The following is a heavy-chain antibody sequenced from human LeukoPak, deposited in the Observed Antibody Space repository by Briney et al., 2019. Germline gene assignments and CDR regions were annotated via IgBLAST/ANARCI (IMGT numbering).Heavy chain of an antibody. V-gene: IGHV3-48*03. CDR2: ISSSGSTI. CDR3: ASTQDWFDP. CDR1: GFTFSSYE. Sequence: GGSLRLSCAASGFTFSSYEMNWVRQAPGKGLEWGSYISSSGSTIYYADSGKGRFTISRDKAKNSLYLQMNSLRAEDTDVYYRASTQDWFDPWGQGTLVTVSS. J-gene: IGHJ5*02.